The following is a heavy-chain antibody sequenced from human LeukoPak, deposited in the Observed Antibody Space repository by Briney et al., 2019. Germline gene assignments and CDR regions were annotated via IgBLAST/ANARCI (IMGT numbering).Heavy chain of an antibody. Sequence: GGSLRLSCTVSGFTVSNNYMSWVRQAPGKGLEWISAISGSGGSTYYADSVKGRFTISRDNSKNTLYLQMNSLRAEDTAVYYCAKDGVVVVAATDDAFDIWGQGTMVTVSS. J-gene: IGHJ3*02. CDR1: GFTVSNNY. V-gene: IGHV3-23*01. D-gene: IGHD2-15*01. CDR3: AKDGVVVVAATDDAFDI. CDR2: ISGSGGST.